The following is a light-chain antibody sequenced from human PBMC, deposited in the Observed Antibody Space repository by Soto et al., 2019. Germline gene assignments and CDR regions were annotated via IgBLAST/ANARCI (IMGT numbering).Light chain of an antibody. CDR2: GAS. Sequence: EIVLTQSPGTLSLSPGQRATLSCRASQSVSSSYLAWYQQKPGQAPGLLIYGASSRATGIPDRFSGSGTGTDVTLNNSRLGCEYLGEYYCQHCGSSSHTFGGGTKVQIK. J-gene: IGKJ4*01. CDR1: QSVSSSY. CDR3: QHCGSSSHT. V-gene: IGKV3-20*01.